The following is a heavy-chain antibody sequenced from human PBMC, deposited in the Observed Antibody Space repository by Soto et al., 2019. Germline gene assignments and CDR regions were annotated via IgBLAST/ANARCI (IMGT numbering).Heavy chain of an antibody. J-gene: IGHJ4*02. D-gene: IGHD3-10*01. V-gene: IGHV3-21*06. CDR1: GFIFSSYS. CDR3: AKDSFSQYVSGKEGFAY. CDR2: ISSTSAYI. Sequence: EVQLVESGGGLVKPGGSLRLSCAASGFIFSSYSMNWVRQAPGKGLEWVSSISSTSAYIYYADSVKGRFTISRDNAKNSRFRKMTGLRAEDRATNSGAKDSFSQYVSGKEGFAYWGQGSRVTAPS.